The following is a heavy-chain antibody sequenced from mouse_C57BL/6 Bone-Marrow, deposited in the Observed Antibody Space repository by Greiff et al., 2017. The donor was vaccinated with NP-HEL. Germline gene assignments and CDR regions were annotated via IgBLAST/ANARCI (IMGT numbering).Heavy chain of an antibody. CDR2: ISYDGSN. V-gene: IGHV3-6*01. D-gene: IGHD1-1*01. CDR1: GYSITSGYY. CDR3: ARVPITTVVATYVYYFDY. J-gene: IGHJ2*01. Sequence: EVKLVESGPGLVKPSQSLSLTCSVTGYSITSGYYWNWIRQFPGNKLEWMGYISYDGSNNYNPSLKNRISITRDTSKNQFFLKLNSVTTEDTATYYCARVPITTVVATYVYYFDYWGKGTTLTVSS.